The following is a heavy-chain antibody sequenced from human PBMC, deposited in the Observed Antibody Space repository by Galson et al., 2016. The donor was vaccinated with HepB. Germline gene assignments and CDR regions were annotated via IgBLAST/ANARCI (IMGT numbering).Heavy chain of an antibody. V-gene: IGHV3-7*03. CDR1: GFSFSGLW. CDR3: VGGAVWRPDY. J-gene: IGHJ4*02. CDR2: IKQDGSEQ. D-gene: IGHD6-19*01. Sequence: SLRLSCAASGFSFSGLWMNWVRQTPGKGLEWVAIIKQDGSEQKYVDSVKGRFTISRDNAKNSVYLQMNSLRGEDTAVYYCVGGAVWRPDYWGQGTLVTVSS.